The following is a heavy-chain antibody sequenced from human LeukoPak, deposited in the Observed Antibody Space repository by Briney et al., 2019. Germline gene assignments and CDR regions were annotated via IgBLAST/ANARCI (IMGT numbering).Heavy chain of an antibody. CDR1: GDTFSSYA. CDR3: ARDDYYDSSAYRENPFDV. J-gene: IGHJ3*01. CDR2: IIPNLGTT. D-gene: IGHD3-22*01. Sequence: SVKVSCKASGDTFSSYAISWLRQAPGQGLEWMGVIIPNLGTTNYAEKFQGRVTITADESTSTLYMELRSLRSEDTAIYYCARDDYYDSSAYRENPFDVWGQGTMVTVSS. V-gene: IGHV1-69*01.